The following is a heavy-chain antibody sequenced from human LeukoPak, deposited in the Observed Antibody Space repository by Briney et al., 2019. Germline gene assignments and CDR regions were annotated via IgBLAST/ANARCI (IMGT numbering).Heavy chain of an antibody. CDR3: ARVHYDFWGVHSNAFDI. CDR1: GGSFSGYY. CDR2: INHSANT. Sequence: SETLSLTCAVYGGSFSGYYWSWVRQPPGKGLEWIGEINHSANTKYNPNLKSRITISVYTSKNQFALKMSSVTAADTAVYYCARVHYDFWGVHSNAFDIWGQGTMVTVSS. J-gene: IGHJ3*02. D-gene: IGHD3-3*01. V-gene: IGHV4-34*01.